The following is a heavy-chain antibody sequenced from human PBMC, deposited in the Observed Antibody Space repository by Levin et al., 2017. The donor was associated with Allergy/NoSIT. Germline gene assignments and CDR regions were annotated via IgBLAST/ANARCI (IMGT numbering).Heavy chain of an antibody. CDR2: ISSSGSTI. CDR1: GFTFSDYY. V-gene: IGHV3-11*01. Sequence: HGESLKISCAASGFTFSDYYMSWIRQAPGKGLEWVSYISSSGSTIYYADSVKGRFTISRDNAKNSLYLQMNSLRAEDTAVYYCARAASWYRNDAFDIWGQGTMVTVSS. D-gene: IGHD6-13*01. J-gene: IGHJ3*02. CDR3: ARAASWYRNDAFDI.